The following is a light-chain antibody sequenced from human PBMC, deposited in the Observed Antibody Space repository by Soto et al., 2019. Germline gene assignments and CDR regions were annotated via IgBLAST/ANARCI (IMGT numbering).Light chain of an antibody. CDR2: KAS. CDR3: QHYNSYSEA. V-gene: IGKV1-5*03. J-gene: IGKJ1*01. Sequence: DIQMTQSPSTLSASVGDRVTITCRASQTINRWLAWYQQKPGEVPKLLIYKASVLESGVPSRFSGSGSGTEFTLTISRLQPEDVATYYCQHYNSYSEAFGQGTKVDI. CDR1: QTINRW.